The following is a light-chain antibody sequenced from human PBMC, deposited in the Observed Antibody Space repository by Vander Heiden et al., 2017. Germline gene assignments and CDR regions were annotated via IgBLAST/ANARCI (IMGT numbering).Light chain of an antibody. CDR3: QHDDRTPYT. CDR2: WAS. V-gene: IGKV4-1*01. CDR1: QSVLYSSNNKNY. Sequence: DIVMTQSPDSLAVSLGERATINCKSSQSVLYSSNNKNYLAWYQQKPGQPPKLLIYWASTRESGVPDLFRRSGSGTDFTLTISSLQAEDVAVYYYQHDDRTPYTFGQGTKVEIK. J-gene: IGKJ2*01.